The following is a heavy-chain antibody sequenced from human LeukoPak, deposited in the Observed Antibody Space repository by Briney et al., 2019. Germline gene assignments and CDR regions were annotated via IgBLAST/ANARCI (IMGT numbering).Heavy chain of an antibody. CDR3: ARSNGKYQLPINY. D-gene: IGHD2-2*01. CDR2: IYYSGST. CDR1: GGSISSGDYY. V-gene: IGHV4-30-4*08. J-gene: IGHJ4*02. Sequence: SQTLSLTCTVSGGSISSGDYYWSWIRQPPGKGLEWIGYIYYSGSTYYNPSLKSRVTISVDTSTNQFSLKLSSVTAADTAVYYCARSNGKYQLPINYWGQGTLVTVSS.